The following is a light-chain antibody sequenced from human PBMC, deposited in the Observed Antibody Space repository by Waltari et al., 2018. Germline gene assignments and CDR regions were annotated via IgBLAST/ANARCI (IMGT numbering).Light chain of an antibody. V-gene: IGLV2-14*03. J-gene: IGLJ3*02. CDR1: SSDVGAYNL. CDR2: DVT. Sequence: QSALTQPASVSGSLGQSITISCTGGSSDVGAYNLVSWYQQPPGKAPTVMIYDVTERPAWISNRFSGSKSGYAASLTISGLQAEDDADYYCGSFTTSYTGVFGGGTTLTVL. CDR3: GSFTTSYTGV.